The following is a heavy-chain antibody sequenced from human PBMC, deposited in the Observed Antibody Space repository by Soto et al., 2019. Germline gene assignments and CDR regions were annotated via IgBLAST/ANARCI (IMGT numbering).Heavy chain of an antibody. CDR1: GGTFSSYA. Sequence: QVQLVQSGAEVKKPGSSVKVSCKASGGTFSSYAISWVRQAPGQGLEWMGGIIPIFGTANYAQKFQGRVTITADEXXSXAXXELSSLRSEDTAVYYCARSYCSGGSCYSPYNWFDPWGQGTLVTVSS. D-gene: IGHD2-15*01. V-gene: IGHV1-69*12. J-gene: IGHJ5*02. CDR3: ARSYCSGGSCYSPYNWFDP. CDR2: IIPIFGTA.